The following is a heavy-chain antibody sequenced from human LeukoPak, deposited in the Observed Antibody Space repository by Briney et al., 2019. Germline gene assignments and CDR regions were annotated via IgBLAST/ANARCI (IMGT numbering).Heavy chain of an antibody. CDR3: ARAVAGTIKYYFDY. V-gene: IGHV4-38-2*01. CDR2: IYYSGST. J-gene: IGHJ4*02. Sequence: PSETLSLTCAVSGYSISSGYYWGWIRQPPRKGLEWIGSIYYSGSTYYNPSLESRVTISVDTSKNQFSLKLSSGTAADTAVYYCARAVAGTIKYYFDYWGQGTLVTVSS. D-gene: IGHD6-19*01. CDR1: GYSISSGYY.